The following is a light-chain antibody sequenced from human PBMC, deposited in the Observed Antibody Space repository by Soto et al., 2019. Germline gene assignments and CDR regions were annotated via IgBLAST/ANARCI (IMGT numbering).Light chain of an antibody. V-gene: IGKV3-20*01. CDR1: QNVNSNY. J-gene: IGKJ1*01. CDR3: QQYGGSPQT. CDR2: DAS. Sequence: EIVLTQSPGTLSLSPGERASLSCRASQNVNSNYLAWYQQKPGQAPRLLIYDASSRATGIPDGFGGSGSGTDFTLTISRLEPEDFAMYYCQQYGGSPQTFGRGTKVEIK.